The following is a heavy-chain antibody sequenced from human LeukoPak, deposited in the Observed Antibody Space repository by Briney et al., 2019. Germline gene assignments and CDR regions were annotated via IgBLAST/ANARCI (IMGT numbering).Heavy chain of an antibody. D-gene: IGHD2-15*01. J-gene: IGHJ4*02. V-gene: IGHV3-7*05. CDR2: IRQDGSDK. CDR3: AKIGYGRPFDS. CDR1: EFTFSNYW. Sequence: GGSLRLSCAASEFTFSNYWMGWVRQAPGEGLEWVANIRQDGSDKYYVDSVKGRFTVSRDNAKNALYLQMNSLRGEDTAVYYCAKIGYGRPFDSWGQGTLVTVSP.